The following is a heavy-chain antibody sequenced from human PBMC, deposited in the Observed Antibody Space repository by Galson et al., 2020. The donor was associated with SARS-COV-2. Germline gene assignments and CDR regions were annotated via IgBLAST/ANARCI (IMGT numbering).Heavy chain of an antibody. J-gene: IGHJ4*02. Sequence: GESLKISCKASGYSFTSYGISWVRQAPGQGLEWMGWISAYNGNTNYAQKLQGRVTMTTDTSTSTAYMELRSLRSDDTAVYYCARGLASEGYYDFWSGYGYWGQGTLVTVSS. CDR3: ARGLASEGYYDFWSGYGY. V-gene: IGHV1-18*01. CDR1: GYSFTSYG. CDR2: ISAYNGNT. D-gene: IGHD3-3*01.